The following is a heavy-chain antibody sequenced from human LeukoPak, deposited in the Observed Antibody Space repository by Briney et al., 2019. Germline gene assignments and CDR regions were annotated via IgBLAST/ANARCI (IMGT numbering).Heavy chain of an antibody. CDR1: GFTFDDYA. CDR2: ISWNSGSI. Sequence: GGSLRLSCAASGFTFDDYAMHWVRQAPGKGPEWVSGISWNSGSIGYADSVKGRFTISRDNAKNSLYLQMNSLRAEDTALYYCAKDLMYYYDSSGESDWGQGTLVTVSS. D-gene: IGHD3-22*01. J-gene: IGHJ4*02. V-gene: IGHV3-9*01. CDR3: AKDLMYYYDSSGESD.